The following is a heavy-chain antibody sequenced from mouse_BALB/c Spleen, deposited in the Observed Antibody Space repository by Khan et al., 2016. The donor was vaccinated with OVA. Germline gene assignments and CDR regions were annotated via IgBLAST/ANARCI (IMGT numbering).Heavy chain of an antibody. CDR2: IWGGGGT. Sequence: VQLQESGPGLVAPSQSLSITCAVSGFSLSRYNIHWVRQPPGKGLEWLGMIWGGGGTDYNSTLKSRLSISKDNSTSQVFLKMNSLQTDDTAMYYCARAYYRYDGYYAMDDWGQGTSVTVSS. CDR3: ARAYYRYDGYYAMDD. J-gene: IGHJ4*01. D-gene: IGHD2-14*01. CDR1: GFSLSRYN. V-gene: IGHV2-6-4*01.